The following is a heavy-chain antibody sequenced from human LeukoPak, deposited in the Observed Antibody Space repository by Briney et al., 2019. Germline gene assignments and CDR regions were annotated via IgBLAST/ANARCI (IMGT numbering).Heavy chain of an antibody. J-gene: IGHJ4*02. CDR1: GGSVSSHY. Sequence: PSETLSLTCTVSGGSVSSHYWNWIRQPAGKGLEWIGRIYNGGSTNYNPSLESRVTISLDRSKNQFSLKLTSVTVADTAVYYCANSISMDFQYWGQGTLVTVSS. V-gene: IGHV4-4*07. D-gene: IGHD2/OR15-2a*01. CDR2: IYNGGST. CDR3: ANSISMDFQY.